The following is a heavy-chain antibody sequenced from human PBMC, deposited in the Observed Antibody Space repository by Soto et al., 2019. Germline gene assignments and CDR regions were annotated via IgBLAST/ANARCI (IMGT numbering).Heavy chain of an antibody. V-gene: IGHV4-59*08. CDR2: IYSSGST. CDR3: ARISGYRTYYFYYYMDV. J-gene: IGHJ6*03. CDR1: SGSISSYY. Sequence: PSETLSLTCTVSSGSISSYYWSWIRQPPGKGLESIGYIYSSGSTNYNPSLKSRVTISVDTSKNQFSLKLTSVTAADTAVYYCARISGYRTYYFYYYMDVWGNGTTVTVSS. D-gene: IGHD5-12*01.